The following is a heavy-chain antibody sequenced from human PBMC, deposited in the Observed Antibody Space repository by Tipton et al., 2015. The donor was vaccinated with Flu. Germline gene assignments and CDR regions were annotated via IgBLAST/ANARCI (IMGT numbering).Heavy chain of an antibody. V-gene: IGHV4-38-2*01. CDR2: INPNGNA. CDR3: ARLPLPLSYFDY. J-gene: IGHJ4*02. CDR1: GDSISSRYY. Sequence: TLSLTCAVSGDSISSRYYWAWIRQPPGRGLEWIGNINPNGNAYHNPSLKSRVTISVDRSKNRFSLKVSSVTAADTAVYYCARLPLPLSYFDYWGQGTLVTVSS.